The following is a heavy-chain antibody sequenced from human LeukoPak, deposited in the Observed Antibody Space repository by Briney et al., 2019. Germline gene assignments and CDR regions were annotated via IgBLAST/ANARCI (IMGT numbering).Heavy chain of an antibody. J-gene: IGHJ6*03. V-gene: IGHV4-4*07. CDR3: AREGPGDSHWYYYMDV. Sequence: PSETLSLTCTVSGGSISTYYWSWIRQPAGKGLEWIGRIYTSGSTSYNPSLESRVTMSVDTSKNQFSLKLSSVTAADTAVYYCAREGPGDSHWYYYMDVWGKGTTVTVSS. D-gene: IGHD4-17*01. CDR2: IYTSGST. CDR1: GGSISTYY.